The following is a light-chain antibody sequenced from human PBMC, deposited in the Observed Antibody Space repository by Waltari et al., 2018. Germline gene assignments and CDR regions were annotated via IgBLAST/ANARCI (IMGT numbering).Light chain of an antibody. CDR3: QSYDSSLSGSGV. V-gene: IGLV1-40*01. J-gene: IGLJ3*02. CDR2: GNN. CDR1: SSNIGEGYD. Sequence: QSVLTQPPSVSGAPGQRVTISCTGSSSNIGEGYDVHWYQQRPGAAPKVLIYGNNNRPSGVPYRFSGSQSGTSASLAITGLQAEDEADYHCQSYDSSLSGSGVFGGGTRVTVL.